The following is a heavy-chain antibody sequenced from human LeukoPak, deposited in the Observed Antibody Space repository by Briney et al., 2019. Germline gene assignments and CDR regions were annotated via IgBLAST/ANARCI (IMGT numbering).Heavy chain of an antibody. CDR2: IIPIFGTA. Sequence: GASVKVSCKASGGTFSSYAISWVRQAPGQGLEWMGGIIPIFGTANYAQKFQGRVTITADESTSTAYMELSSLRSEDTAVYYCWMITTQYYYYGMDVWGQGTTVTVSS. V-gene: IGHV1-69*01. D-gene: IGHD3-16*01. CDR3: WMITTQYYYYGMDV. J-gene: IGHJ6*02. CDR1: GGTFSSYA.